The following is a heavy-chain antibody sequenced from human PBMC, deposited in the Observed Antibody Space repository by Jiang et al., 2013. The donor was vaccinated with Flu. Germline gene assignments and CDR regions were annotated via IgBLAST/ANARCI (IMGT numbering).Heavy chain of an antibody. CDR1: GGSIISYY. D-gene: IGHD3-10*01. CDR3: ALTRTGYYYYMDV. V-gene: IGHV4-59*05. Sequence: LLKPSETLSLTCTVSGGSIISYYWSWIRQPPGKGLEWIGSMYYSGTTYYNPSLKSRVTISVDTSKNQFSLELSSVTAADTAVYYCALTRTGYYYYMDVWGKGTTVTVSS. J-gene: IGHJ6*03. CDR2: MYYSGTT.